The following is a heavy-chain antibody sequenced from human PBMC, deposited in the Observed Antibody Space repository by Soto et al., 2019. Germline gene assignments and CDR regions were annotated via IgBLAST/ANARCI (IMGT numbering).Heavy chain of an antibody. V-gene: IGHV1-18*01. Sequence: QVQLVQSGAEVKKPGASVKVSCKASGYTFTSYGITWVRQAPGQGLEWMGWISAYNGNTNDAQKLQGRVTMTTDTSTSKVYMELRSLRSDDTAVYYCARVLRQQLVPLFGYWGQGTLVTVSS. J-gene: IGHJ4*02. CDR3: ARVLRQQLVPLFGY. D-gene: IGHD6-13*01. CDR2: ISAYNGNT. CDR1: GYTFTSYG.